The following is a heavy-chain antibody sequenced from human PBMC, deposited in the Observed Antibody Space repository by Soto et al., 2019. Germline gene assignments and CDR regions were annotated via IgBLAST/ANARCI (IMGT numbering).Heavy chain of an antibody. Sequence: ASVKVSCKASGYTFTSYDINWVRQATGQGLEWMGWMNPNSGNTGYAQKFQGRVTMTRNTSISTAYMELSSLRSEDTAVYYCARDPTTDNWFDPWGQGTLVTVSS. J-gene: IGHJ5*02. D-gene: IGHD1-1*01. V-gene: IGHV1-8*01. CDR3: ARDPTTDNWFDP. CDR1: GYTFTSYD. CDR2: MNPNSGNT.